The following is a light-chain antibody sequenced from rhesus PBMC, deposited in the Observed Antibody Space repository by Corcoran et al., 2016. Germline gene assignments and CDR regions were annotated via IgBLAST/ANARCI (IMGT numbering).Light chain of an antibody. V-gene: IGKV3-24*04. CDR2: GAS. J-gene: IGKJ2*01. CDR3: LQSSNWPYS. CDR1: QSVSSY. Sequence: EIVMTQSPATLALSPGERATLSCRASQSVSSYVAWYQKQPGQAPRLLIYGASNKATGIPDRLSGSGSGTEFTLTISSLEPEDVGVYFCLQSSNWPYSFGQGTKVEIK.